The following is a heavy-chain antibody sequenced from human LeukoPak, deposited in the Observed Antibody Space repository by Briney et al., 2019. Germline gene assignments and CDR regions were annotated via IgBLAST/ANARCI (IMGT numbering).Heavy chain of an antibody. D-gene: IGHD2-2*01. CDR2: INHSGST. V-gene: IGHV4-34*01. J-gene: IGHJ4*02. CDR1: GGSFSGYY. CDR3: ARRPLGYCSSTSCYYFDY. Sequence: SETLSLTCAVYGGSFSGYYWSWIRQPPGKGLEWIGEINHSGSTNYNPSLKSRVTISVDTSKNQFSLKLSSVPAADTAVYYCARRPLGYCSSTSCYYFDYWGQGTLGTVSS.